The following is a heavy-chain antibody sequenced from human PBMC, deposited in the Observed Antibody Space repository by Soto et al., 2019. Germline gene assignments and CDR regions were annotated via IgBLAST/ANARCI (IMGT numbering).Heavy chain of an antibody. CDR1: GGTFSSYT. Sequence: ASVKVSCKASGGTFSSYTISWVRQAPGQGLEWMGRIIPILGIANYAQKLQGRVTITADKSTSTAYMELRSLRSDDTAVYYCARAPPLVKQWLDNWFDPWGQGTLVTVSS. CDR2: IIPILGIA. J-gene: IGHJ5*02. CDR3: ARAPPLVKQWLDNWFDP. D-gene: IGHD6-19*01. V-gene: IGHV1-69*02.